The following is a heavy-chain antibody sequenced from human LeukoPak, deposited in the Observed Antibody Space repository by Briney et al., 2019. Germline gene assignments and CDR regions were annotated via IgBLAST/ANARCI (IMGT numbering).Heavy chain of an antibody. J-gene: IGHJ4*02. CDR2: INPNSGGT. CDR1: GYTFTGHY. D-gene: IGHD1-26*01. Sequence: ASVKVSCKASGYTFTGHYMHWVRQAPGQGLEWMGWINPNSGGTNYAQKFQGRVTMTRDTSISTAYMELSRLRSDDTAVYYCARVFRKRGSHPLYYFDYWGQGTLVTVSS. CDR3: ARVFRKRGSHPLYYFDY. V-gene: IGHV1-2*02.